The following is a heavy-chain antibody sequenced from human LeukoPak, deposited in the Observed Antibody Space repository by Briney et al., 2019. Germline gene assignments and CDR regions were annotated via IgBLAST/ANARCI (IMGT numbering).Heavy chain of an antibody. CDR3: ARDWMDDFWSGYRNWFDP. CDR1: GFTFSSYS. D-gene: IGHD3-3*01. CDR2: ISSSSSYI. V-gene: IGHV3-21*01. Sequence: GGSLGLSCAASGFTFSSYSMNWVRQAPGKGLEWVSSISSSSSYIYYADSVKGRFTISRDNAKNSLYLQMNSLRAEDTAVYYCARDWMDDFWSGYRNWFDPWGQGTLVTVSS. J-gene: IGHJ5*02.